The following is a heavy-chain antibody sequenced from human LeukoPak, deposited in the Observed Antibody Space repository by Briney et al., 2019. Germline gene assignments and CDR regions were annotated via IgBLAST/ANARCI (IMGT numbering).Heavy chain of an antibody. CDR1: GGSISNHY. J-gene: IGHJ5*02. Sequence: PSETLSLTCTVSGGSISNHYWSWIRQPPGKGLEWVGYIYCGGSTKYNPSLKSRVTISVDTSKNQFSLKLSSVTAADTAVYYCARGPLPPRYCSSTSCRNWFDPWGQGTLVTVSS. CDR3: ARGPLPPRYCSSTSCRNWFDP. CDR2: IYCGGST. V-gene: IGHV4-59*11. D-gene: IGHD2-2*01.